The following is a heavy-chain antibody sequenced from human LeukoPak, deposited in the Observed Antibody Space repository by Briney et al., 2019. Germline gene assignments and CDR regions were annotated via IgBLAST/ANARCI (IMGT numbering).Heavy chain of an antibody. CDR3: ARQKTGTTDYLYYFDY. Sequence: TSETLSLTCTVSGGSISSSSYYWGWIRQPPGKGLEWIGSIYYSGSTYYNPSLKSRVTISVDTSKNQFSLKLSSVTAADTAVYYCARQKTGTTDYLYYFDYWGQGTLVTVSS. J-gene: IGHJ4*02. V-gene: IGHV4-39*01. D-gene: IGHD1-7*01. CDR1: GGSISSSSYY. CDR2: IYYSGST.